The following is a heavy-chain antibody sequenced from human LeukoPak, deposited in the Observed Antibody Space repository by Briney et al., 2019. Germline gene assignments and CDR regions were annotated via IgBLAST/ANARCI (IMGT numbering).Heavy chain of an antibody. CDR2: LSNTENS. Sequence: GGSLRLSCAASGLTFSSYAMSWVRQAPGKGLEWVSLLSNTENSFYADSVKGRFTLSRDISNNTLYLHMHSLRGEDTAVYFCARAIGVVDCGTQTCYPYHFDKWGRGTLVTVSS. CDR3: ARAIGVVDCGTQTCYPYHFDK. V-gene: IGHV3-66*01. J-gene: IGHJ4*02. D-gene: IGHD2-21*01. CDR1: GLTFSSYA.